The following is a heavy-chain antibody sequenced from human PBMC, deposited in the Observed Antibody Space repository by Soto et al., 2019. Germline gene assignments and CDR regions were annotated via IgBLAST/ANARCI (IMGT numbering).Heavy chain of an antibody. Sequence: GGSLSLSCAASGFTFSSDAMSWVRQAAGKGLEWVSAISGSGGSTYYADSVKGRFTISRDNSKNTLYLQMNSLRAEDTAVYYCAKDRGSGRYYFDDWGEGTLVTVSS. CDR3: AKDRGSGRYYFDD. CDR2: ISGSGGST. V-gene: IGHV3-23*01. D-gene: IGHD6-19*01. CDR1: GFTFSSDA. J-gene: IGHJ4*02.